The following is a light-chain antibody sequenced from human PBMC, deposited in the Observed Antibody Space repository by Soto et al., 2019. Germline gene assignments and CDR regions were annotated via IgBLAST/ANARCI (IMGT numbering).Light chain of an antibody. CDR3: QSYDSSLSGPS. CDR2: GNS. J-gene: IGLJ2*01. CDR1: SSNIGAGYD. V-gene: IGLV1-40*01. Sequence: HSVLTQPPSVSGAPGQRVTISCTGSSSNIGAGYDVHWYQQLPGTAPKLLIHGNSNRPSGVPDRFSGSKSGTSASLAITGLQAEDEADYYCQSYDSSLSGPSFGGGTKLTVL.